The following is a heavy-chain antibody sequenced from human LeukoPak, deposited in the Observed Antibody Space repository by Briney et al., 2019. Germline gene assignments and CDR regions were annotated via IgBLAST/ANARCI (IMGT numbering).Heavy chain of an antibody. CDR1: GFIFSKAW. CDR2: IKSKTDGGTT. CDR3: TTDQYDILTGYYMGYFDY. D-gene: IGHD3-9*01. V-gene: IGHV3-15*01. J-gene: IGHJ4*02. Sequence: GGSLRLSCAASGFIFSKAWMSWVRQAPGKGLEWVGRIKSKTDGGTTDYAAPVKGRFTISRDDSKNTLYLQMNSLKTEDTAEYYCTTDQYDILTGYYMGYFDYWGQGTLVTVSS.